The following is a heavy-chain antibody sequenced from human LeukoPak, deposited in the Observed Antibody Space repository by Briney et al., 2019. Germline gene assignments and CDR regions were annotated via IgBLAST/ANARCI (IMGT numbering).Heavy chain of an antibody. CDR1: GFTFSSYS. CDR2: ISSSSSTI. Sequence: GGSLRLSCAASGFTFSSYSMNWVRQAPGKGLEWVSYISSSSSTIYYADSVKGRFTISRDNAKNSLYLQMNSLRAEDTAVYYCARDTVDTAMVFDYWGQGTLVTVSS. CDR3: ARDTVDTAMVFDY. V-gene: IGHV3-48*04. D-gene: IGHD5-18*01. J-gene: IGHJ4*02.